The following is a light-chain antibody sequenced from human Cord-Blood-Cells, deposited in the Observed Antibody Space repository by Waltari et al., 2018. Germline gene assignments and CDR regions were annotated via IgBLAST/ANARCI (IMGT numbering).Light chain of an antibody. CDR1: QSVLYSSNNKNY. CDR2: WAS. V-gene: IGKV4-1*01. J-gene: IGKJ3*01. CDR3: QQYYSTPLT. Sequence: DIVMTQSPDSLTVSLGERATINCKSSQSVLYSSNNKNYLAWYQQKPGQPPKLLIYWASTRESGVADRFSCSGSGTDFTLTISSLQAEDVAVYYCQQYYSTPLTFGPGTKVDIK.